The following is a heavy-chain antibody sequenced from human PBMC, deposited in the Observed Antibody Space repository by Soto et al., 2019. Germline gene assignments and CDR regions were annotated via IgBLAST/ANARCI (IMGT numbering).Heavy chain of an antibody. CDR3: XXXXXXXXGYYAFDI. V-gene: IGHV3-30*03. D-gene: IGHD5-12*01. CDR2: ISYDGSNK. CDR1: GFTFSSYG. J-gene: IGHJ3*02. Sequence: QVQLVESGGGVVQPGRSLRLSCAASGFTFSSYGMHWVRQAPGKGLEWVAVISYDGSNKYYADSVKGRFTISRDNSKNTXXXQXXXXXXXXXXXXXXXXXXXXXXGYYAFDIWGQGTMVTVSS.